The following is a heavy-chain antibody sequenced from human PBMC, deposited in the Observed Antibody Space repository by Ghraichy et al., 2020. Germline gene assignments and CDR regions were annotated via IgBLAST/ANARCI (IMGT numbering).Heavy chain of an antibody. CDR2: KSYDGSNT. V-gene: IGHV3-30*18. J-gene: IGHJ3*02. D-gene: IGHD3-22*01. CDR1: GFSFSSHG. Sequence: LTCAASGFSFSSHGIYWVRQAPGKGLEWVAVKSYDGSNTYYTDSVKGRFTVSRDNSKNTLYLQMSDLRAEDTALYYCAKGYYDKSAYYDPDFFDIWGLGTMVIVSS. CDR3: AKGYYDKSAYYDPDFFDI.